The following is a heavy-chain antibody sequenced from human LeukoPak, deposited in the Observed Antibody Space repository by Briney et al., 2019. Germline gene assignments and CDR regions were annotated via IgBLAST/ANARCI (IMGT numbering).Heavy chain of an antibody. CDR1: GYTFTSYA. CDR3: ASSTRVVVITYYYYYMDV. V-gene: IGHV1-69*06. J-gene: IGHJ6*03. D-gene: IGHD3-22*01. CDR2: IIPIFGTA. Sequence: VASVKVSCKASGYTFTSYAISWVRQAPGQGLEWMGGIIPIFGTANYAQKFQGRVTITADKSTSTAYMELSSLRSEDTAVYYCASSTRVVVITYYYYYMDVWGKGTTVTVSS.